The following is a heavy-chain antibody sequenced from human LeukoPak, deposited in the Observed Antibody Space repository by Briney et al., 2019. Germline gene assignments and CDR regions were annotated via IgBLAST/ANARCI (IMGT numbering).Heavy chain of an antibody. J-gene: IGHJ4*02. CDR2: ISYDGSNK. CDR3: AKAQTQWFGELLSMDGVPDY. CDR1: GFTFSSYG. V-gene: IGHV3-30*18. D-gene: IGHD3-10*01. Sequence: GRSLRLSCAASGFTFSSYGMHWVRQAPGKGLEWVAVISYDGSNKYYADSVKGRFTISRDNSKNTLYLQMNSLRAEDTAVYYCAKAQTQWFGELLSMDGVPDYRGQGTLVTVSS.